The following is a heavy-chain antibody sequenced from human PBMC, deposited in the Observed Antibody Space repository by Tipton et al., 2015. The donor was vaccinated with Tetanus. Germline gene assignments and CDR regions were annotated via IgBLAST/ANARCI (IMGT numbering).Heavy chain of an antibody. Sequence: TLSLTCSVSGGSIRGGTFNWGWIRQPPGKGLEWIGSIYESGDTYYNPSLKSRVTISVDTSENQFSLNLNSMAAADTGVYYSARHQSGYFTPFDYWGQGSLVTVSS. CDR2: IYESGDT. D-gene: IGHD3-3*01. CDR1: GGSIRGGTFN. J-gene: IGHJ4*02. CDR3: ARHQSGYFTPFDY. V-gene: IGHV4-39*01.